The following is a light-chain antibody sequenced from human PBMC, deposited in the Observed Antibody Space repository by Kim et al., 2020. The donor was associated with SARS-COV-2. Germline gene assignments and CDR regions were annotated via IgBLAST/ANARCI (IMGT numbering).Light chain of an antibody. Sequence: GSPGQTASITCSGDKLGDKYACWYQQKPGQSPVLVMYQDTKRPSGIPERFSGSNSGNTATLTISGTQAMDEADYYCQAWDSSTGVFGTGTKVTVL. J-gene: IGLJ1*01. V-gene: IGLV3-1*01. CDR3: QAWDSSTGV. CDR2: QDT. CDR1: KLGDKY.